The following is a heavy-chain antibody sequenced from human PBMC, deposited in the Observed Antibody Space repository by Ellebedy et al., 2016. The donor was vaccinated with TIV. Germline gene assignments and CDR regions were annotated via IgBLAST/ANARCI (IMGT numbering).Heavy chain of an antibody. CDR2: ISSSSSYI. J-gene: IGHJ3*02. Sequence: GESLKISCAASGFTFSSYSMNWVRQAPGKGLEWVSSISSSSSYIYYADSVKGRFTISRDNAKNSLYLQMNSLRAEDTAVYYCARGFYDSSGYQIGDAFDIWGQGTMVTVSS. CDR1: GFTFSSYS. D-gene: IGHD3-22*01. CDR3: ARGFYDSSGYQIGDAFDI. V-gene: IGHV3-21*01.